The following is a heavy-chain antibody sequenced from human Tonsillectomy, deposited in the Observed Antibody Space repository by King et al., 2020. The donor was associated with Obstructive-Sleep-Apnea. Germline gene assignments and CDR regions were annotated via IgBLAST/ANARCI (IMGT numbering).Heavy chain of an antibody. CDR2: ISYDGGNK. CDR1: GFTFSSYA. V-gene: IGHV3-30*04. Sequence: QVQLVESGGGVVQPGRSLRLSCAASGFTFSSYAMHWVRQAPGKGLEWVAVISYDGGNKYYGDSVKGRFTISRDNSKNTLYLQMNSLRAEDTAVYYCARDQAPHYGFGELYSWFDPWGQGTLVTVSS. J-gene: IGHJ5*02. D-gene: IGHD3-10*01. CDR3: ARDQAPHYGFGELYSWFDP.